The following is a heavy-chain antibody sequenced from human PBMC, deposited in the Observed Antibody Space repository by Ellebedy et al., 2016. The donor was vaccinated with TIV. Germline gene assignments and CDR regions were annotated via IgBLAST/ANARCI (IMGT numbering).Heavy chain of an antibody. CDR3: ARWFGELLYVRWFDP. CDR2: IYYSGST. J-gene: IGHJ5*02. CDR1: GGSITRSSYY. D-gene: IGHD3-10*01. Sequence: GSLRPSCTVSGGSITRSSYYWGWIRQPPGKGLEWIGSIYYSGSTDYNPSLKTRFTISADTSKNQFSLRLSSVTAADTAVYYCARWFGELLYVRWFDPWGQGTLVTVSS. V-gene: IGHV4-39*01.